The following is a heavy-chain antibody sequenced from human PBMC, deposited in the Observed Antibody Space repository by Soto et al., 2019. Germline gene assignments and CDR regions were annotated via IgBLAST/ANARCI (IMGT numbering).Heavy chain of an antibody. V-gene: IGHV3-23*01. J-gene: IGHJ4*02. CDR1: GFTFSSYA. CDR3: AKGFPLIAAAGTPGVDY. Sequence: EVQLLESGGGLVQPGGSLRLSCAASGFTFSSYAMSWVRQAPGKGLEWVSAISGSGGSTYYADSVKGRFTISRDNSKNTLYLQMSSLRAEDTAVYYCAKGFPLIAAAGTPGVDYWGQGTLVTVSS. CDR2: ISGSGGST. D-gene: IGHD6-13*01.